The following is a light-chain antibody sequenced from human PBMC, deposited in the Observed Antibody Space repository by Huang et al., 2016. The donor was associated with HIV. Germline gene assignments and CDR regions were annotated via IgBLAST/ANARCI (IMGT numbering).Light chain of an antibody. J-gene: IGKJ4*01. CDR3: QQYGSSPLT. CDR2: GAA. V-gene: IGKV3-20*01. CDR1: QSVFSSY. Sequence: EIVLTQSPGTLSLSPGDSVTLSCRASQSVFSSYLAWYQQKPGQGPRLLMYGAASRATGIPDRFSGSGSGTDFTLTISRLEAEDFAVYYCQQYGSSPLTFGGGTKVEIK.